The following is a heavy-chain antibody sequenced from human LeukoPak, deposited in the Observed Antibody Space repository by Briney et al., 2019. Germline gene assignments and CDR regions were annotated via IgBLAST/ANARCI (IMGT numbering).Heavy chain of an antibody. CDR2: IYYSGST. Sequence: PGGSLRLSCAASGFTFSSYSMNWVRQAPGKGLEWIGYIYYSGSTNYNPSLKSRVTISVDTSKNQFSLKLSSVTAADTAVYYCARESGYYYSSRGERDYWGQGTLVTVSS. V-gene: IGHV4-59*12. D-gene: IGHD3-22*01. CDR1: GFTFSSYS. J-gene: IGHJ4*02. CDR3: ARESGYYYSSRGERDY.